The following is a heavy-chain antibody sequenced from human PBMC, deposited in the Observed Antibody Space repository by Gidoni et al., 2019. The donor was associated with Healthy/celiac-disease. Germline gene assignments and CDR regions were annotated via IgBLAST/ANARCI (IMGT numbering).Heavy chain of an antibody. V-gene: IGHV4-34*01. D-gene: IGHD6-13*01. Sequence: QVQLQQWGAGLLKPSETLYLTCAVYGGSFSGYYWSWIRQPPGKGLEWIGEINHSGSTNYNPSLKSRVTISVDTSKNQFSLKLSSVTAADTAVYYCARVKAAGGDGMDYWGQGTLVTVSS. CDR1: GGSFSGYY. J-gene: IGHJ4*02. CDR2: INHSGST. CDR3: ARVKAAGGDGMDY.